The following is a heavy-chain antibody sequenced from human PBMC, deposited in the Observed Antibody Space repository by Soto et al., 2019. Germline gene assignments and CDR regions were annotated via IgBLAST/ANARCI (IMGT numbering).Heavy chain of an antibody. Sequence: ASVKVSCKASGFTFTSSAVQWVRQARGQRLEWIGWIVVGSGNTNYAQKFQERVTITRDMSTSTAYMELSSLRSEDTAVYYCAAPNYYDSSGYYPPEFDYWGQGTLVTVSS. CDR2: IVVGSGNT. V-gene: IGHV1-58*01. CDR3: AAPNYYDSSGYYPPEFDY. CDR1: GFTFTSSA. J-gene: IGHJ4*02. D-gene: IGHD3-22*01.